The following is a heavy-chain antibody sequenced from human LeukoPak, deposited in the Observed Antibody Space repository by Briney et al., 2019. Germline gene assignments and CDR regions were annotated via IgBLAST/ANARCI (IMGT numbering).Heavy chain of an antibody. CDR1: GGTFSSYA. CDR2: IIPIFGTA. V-gene: IGHV1-69*06. D-gene: IGHD3-9*01. Sequence: GSSVKVSCKASGGTFSSYAISWVRQAPGQGLEWMGGIIPIFGTANYAQKFQGRVTITADKSTSTAYMELSSLRSEDTAVYYCARRYYDILTGYFFWDYWGQGTLVTVSS. J-gene: IGHJ4*02. CDR3: ARRYYDILTGYFFWDY.